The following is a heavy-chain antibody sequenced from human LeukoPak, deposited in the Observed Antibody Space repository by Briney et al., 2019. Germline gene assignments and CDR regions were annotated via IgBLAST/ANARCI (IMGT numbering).Heavy chain of an antibody. CDR1: GFTFSDYY. D-gene: IGHD6-13*01. CDR2: ISSSGSTI. Sequence: GGSLRLSCAASGFTFSDYYMSWIRQAPGKGVEWVSYISSSGSTIYYADSVKGRFTISRDNAKNSLYLQMNSLRAEDTAVYYCAREPGYSSSWFINDYWGQGTLVTVSS. J-gene: IGHJ4*02. CDR3: AREPGYSSSWFINDY. V-gene: IGHV3-11*01.